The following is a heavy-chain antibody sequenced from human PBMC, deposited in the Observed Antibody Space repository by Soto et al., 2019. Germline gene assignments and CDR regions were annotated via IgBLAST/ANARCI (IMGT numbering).Heavy chain of an antibody. V-gene: IGHV1-69*02. CDR1: GGTFSSYT. CDR3: ARGYCSGGSCYYYFDY. CDR2: IIPILGIA. Sequence: SVKVSCKASGGTFSSYTISWVQQAPGQGLEWMGRIIPILGIANYAQKFQGRVTITADKSTSTAYMELSSLRSEDTAVYYCARGYCSGGSCYYYFDYWGQGTLVTVSS. D-gene: IGHD2-15*01. J-gene: IGHJ4*02.